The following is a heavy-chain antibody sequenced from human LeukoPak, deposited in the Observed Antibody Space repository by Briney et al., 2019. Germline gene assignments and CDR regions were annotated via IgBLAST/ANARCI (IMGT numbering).Heavy chain of an antibody. Sequence: SETLSLTCTVSGGSISTYYWSWIRQHPGKGLEWIGYVYYSGTTNYNPSLKSRVTISGDTSKNQFSLKLSSVTAADTAVYYCARSTLGYCSGGSCSWFDPWGQGTLVTVSS. CDR1: GGSISTYY. CDR3: ARSTLGYCSGGSCSWFDP. V-gene: IGHV4-59*01. J-gene: IGHJ5*02. CDR2: VYYSGTT. D-gene: IGHD2-15*01.